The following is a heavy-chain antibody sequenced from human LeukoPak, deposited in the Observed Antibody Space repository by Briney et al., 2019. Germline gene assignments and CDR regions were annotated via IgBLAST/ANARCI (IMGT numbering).Heavy chain of an antibody. D-gene: IGHD3-22*01. CDR1: GGSISSYY. CDR2: IYYSGST. V-gene: IGHV4-59*01. J-gene: IGHJ4*02. Sequence: SETLSLTCTVSGGSISSYYWNWIRQPPGKGLEWIGYIYYSGSTNYNPSLKSRVTISVDTSKNQFSLKLSSVTAADTAVYYCARGADSSGYYSIFYFDYWGQGPLVTVSS. CDR3: ARGADSSGYYSIFYFDY.